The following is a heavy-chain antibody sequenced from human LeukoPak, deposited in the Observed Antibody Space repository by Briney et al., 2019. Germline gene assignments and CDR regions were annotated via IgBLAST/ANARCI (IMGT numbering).Heavy chain of an antibody. CDR2: ISSSASTM. V-gene: IGHV3-48*03. CDR1: GFAFSTYE. CDR3: ASVGSFDY. J-gene: IGHJ4*02. D-gene: IGHD3-10*01. Sequence: GGSLRLSCAASGFAFSTYEMNWVRQAPGKGLEWVSYISSSASTMNYADSVKGRFTISRDNAKNSLYLQMNSLRAEDTAVYYCASVGSFDYWGQGTLVTVSS.